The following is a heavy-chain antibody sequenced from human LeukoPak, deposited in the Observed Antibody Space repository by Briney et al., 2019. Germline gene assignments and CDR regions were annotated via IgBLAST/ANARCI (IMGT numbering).Heavy chain of an antibody. J-gene: IGHJ3*02. CDR1: GFTFSSYA. D-gene: IGHD3-16*02. CDR3: ARDLGYDYVWGSHRYTGGAFDI. CDR2: ISSSSSTI. V-gene: IGHV3-48*02. Sequence: GGSLRLSCAASGFTFSSYAMSWVRQAPGKGLEWVSYISSSSSTIYYADSVKGRFTISRDNAKNSLYLQMNSLRDEDTAVYYCARDLGYDYVWGSHRYTGGAFDIWGQGTMVTVSS.